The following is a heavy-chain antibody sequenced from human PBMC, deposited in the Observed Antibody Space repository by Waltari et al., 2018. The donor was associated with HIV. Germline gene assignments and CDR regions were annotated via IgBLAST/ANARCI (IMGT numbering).Heavy chain of an antibody. CDR3: ARGPEYYDFWSGTSPDY. D-gene: IGHD3-3*01. J-gene: IGHJ4*02. CDR1: GFTFSSYW. Sequence: EVQLVESGGGLVQPGGSLRLSCAASGFTFSSYWMSWVRQAPGKGLEWVANIKQDGSEKYYVDSVKGRFTISRDNAKNSLYLQMNSLRAEDTAVYYCARGPEYYDFWSGTSPDYWGQGTLVTVSS. CDR2: IKQDGSEK. V-gene: IGHV3-7*01.